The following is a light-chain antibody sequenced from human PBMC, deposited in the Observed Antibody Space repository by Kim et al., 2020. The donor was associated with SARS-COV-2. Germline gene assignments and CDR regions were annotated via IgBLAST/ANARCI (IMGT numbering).Light chain of an antibody. CDR2: KAS. J-gene: IGKJ2*01. CDR3: QQYYDDHT. V-gene: IGKV1-5*03. CDR1: QSISYY. Sequence: DIQMTQSPSTLSASVGDRVTITCRASQSISYYLAWYQQKPGKAPKVLIYKASRLQSGVPSRFSGSGSGTEFTLTISSLQPDDFASYYCQQYYDDHTFGQGTKLEIK.